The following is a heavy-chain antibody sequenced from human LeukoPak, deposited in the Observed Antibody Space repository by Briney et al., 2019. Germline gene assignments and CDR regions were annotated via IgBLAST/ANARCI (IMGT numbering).Heavy chain of an antibody. CDR2: MNPNSGNT. CDR1: GYTFTSYD. J-gene: IGHJ5*02. Sequence: ALVKVSCKASGYTFTSYDINWVRQATGQGLEWMGWMNPNSGNTGYAQKFQGRVTMTRNTSISTAYMELSSLRSEDTAVYYCARGRRAAAGTFDPWGQGTLVTVSS. D-gene: IGHD6-13*01. V-gene: IGHV1-8*01. CDR3: ARGRRAAAGTFDP.